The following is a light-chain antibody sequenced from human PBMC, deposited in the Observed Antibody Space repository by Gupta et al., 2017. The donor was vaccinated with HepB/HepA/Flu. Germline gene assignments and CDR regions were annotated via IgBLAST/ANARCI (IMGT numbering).Light chain of an antibody. V-gene: IGKV1-39*01. CDR3: QQSYSPLWT. CDR1: HTIITD. J-gene: IGKJ1*01. Sequence: DIQMTQSPSSLSASIGDRVSITCRASHTIITDLNWFQQRPGKAPKLLIYCASNLQSGVPSRFSGGGSGTDFTLTITSLQPEDFATYYCQQSYSPLWTFGQGTKVDIK. CDR2: CAS.